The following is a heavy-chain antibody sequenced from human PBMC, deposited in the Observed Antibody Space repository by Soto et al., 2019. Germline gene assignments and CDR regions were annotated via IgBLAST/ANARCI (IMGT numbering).Heavy chain of an antibody. CDR1: GGSFSGYY. CDR3: ARGPNYYGSGNYGGGYYYGMDV. D-gene: IGHD3-10*01. Sequence: PSETLSLTCAVYGGSFSGYYWSWIRQPPGKGLEWIGEINHSGSTNYNPCLKSRVTISVDTSKNQFSLKLNSVTAADTAVYYCARGPNYYGSGNYGGGYYYGMDVWGQGTTVTVSS. CDR2: INHSGST. V-gene: IGHV4-34*01. J-gene: IGHJ6*02.